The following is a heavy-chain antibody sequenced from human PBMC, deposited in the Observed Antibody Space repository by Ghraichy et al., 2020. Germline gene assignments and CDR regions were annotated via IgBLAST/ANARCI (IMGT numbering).Heavy chain of an antibody. V-gene: IGHV3-7*03. CDR1: GFTFSSYW. CDR2: IKQDGSEK. J-gene: IGHJ3*02. D-gene: IGHD4-17*01. Sequence: GGSQRLSCAASGFTFSSYWMSWVRQAPGKGLEWVANIKQDGSEKYYVDSVKGRFTISRDNAKNSLYLQMNSLRAEDTAVYYCARDDLGNDYGDLRDDAFDIWGQGTMVTVSS. CDR3: ARDDLGNDYGDLRDDAFDI.